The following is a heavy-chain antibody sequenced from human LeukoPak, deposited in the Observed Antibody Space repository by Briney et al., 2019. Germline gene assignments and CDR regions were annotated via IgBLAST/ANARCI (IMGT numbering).Heavy chain of an antibody. Sequence: SVKVSCKASGGTFSSYAISWVRQAPGQGLEWMGGIIPIFGTANYAQKFQGRVTITTDESTSTAYMELSSLRSEDTAVYYCAKDIVGYYGSGSSAFDIWGQGTMVTVSS. CDR2: IIPIFGTA. J-gene: IGHJ3*02. D-gene: IGHD3-10*01. CDR1: GGTFSSYA. V-gene: IGHV1-69*05. CDR3: AKDIVGYYGSGSSAFDI.